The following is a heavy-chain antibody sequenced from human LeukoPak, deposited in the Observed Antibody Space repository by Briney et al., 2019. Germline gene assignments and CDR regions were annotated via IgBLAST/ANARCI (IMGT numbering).Heavy chain of an antibody. CDR3: ARGFRYCSSTSCYTLGTRFDP. CDR2: IYHGGST. J-gene: IGHJ5*02. D-gene: IGHD2-2*02. Sequence: PSETLSRTCTVSGYSISSGYYWGWIGQPPGKGLEWIGSIYHGGSTYYNPSLKSRVTISVDTSKNQFSLKLSSVTAADTTVYYCARGFRYCSSTSCYTLGTRFDPWGQGTLVTVSS. CDR1: GYSISSGYY. V-gene: IGHV4-38-2*02.